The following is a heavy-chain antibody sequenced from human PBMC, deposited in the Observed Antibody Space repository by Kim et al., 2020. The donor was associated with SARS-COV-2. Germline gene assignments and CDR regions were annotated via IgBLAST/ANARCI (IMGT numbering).Heavy chain of an antibody. V-gene: IGHV3-49*04. Sequence: GGSLRLSCTASGFTFGGYAMNWVRQAPGKGLEWVGFIRSSAYGGTTEYAAYVKVRFTIARDENKSIAYLQMNSLKTEDTDVYYGTRAMETYYCGYGSDGDAFDIWGQGTMVTVSS. J-gene: IGHJ3*02. CDR3: TRAMETYYCGYGSDGDAFDI. CDR1: GFTFGGYA. CDR2: IRSSAYGGTT. D-gene: IGHD3-10*01.